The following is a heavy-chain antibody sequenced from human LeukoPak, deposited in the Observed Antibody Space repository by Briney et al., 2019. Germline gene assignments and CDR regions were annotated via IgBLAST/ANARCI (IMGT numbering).Heavy chain of an antibody. CDR3: ARDRYEILSRYYMYFGY. D-gene: IGHD3-9*01. V-gene: IGHV3-33*01. CDR2: IWYDGSNK. CDR1: GSSASSYG. J-gene: IGHJ4*01. Sequence: GGCLRPACAPSGSSASSYGMHWVRQAPGKGLEWVAVIWYDGSNKYYADSVKDRFTISRDNSKNTLFLQMNSLRAEDTAVYYCARDRYEILSRYYMYFGYWGHGSLVTVSS.